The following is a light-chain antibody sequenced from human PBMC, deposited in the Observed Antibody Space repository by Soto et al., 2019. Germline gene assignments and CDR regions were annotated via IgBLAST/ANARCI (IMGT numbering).Light chain of an antibody. Sequence: QSVLTQPRSVSGSPGQSVTISCTGTSSDVGRYNYVSWYQHHPGRAPKLLIYDVNKRPSGVPDRFSGSKSGNTASLTISGLQAEDETDYYCCSYTDTFSYVFGPGTKVTVL. CDR2: DVN. V-gene: IGLV2-11*01. CDR1: SSDVGRYNY. J-gene: IGLJ1*01. CDR3: CSYTDTFSYV.